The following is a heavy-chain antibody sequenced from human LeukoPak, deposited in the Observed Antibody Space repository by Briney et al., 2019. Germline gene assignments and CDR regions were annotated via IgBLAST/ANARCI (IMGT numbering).Heavy chain of an antibody. V-gene: IGHV4-38-2*02. CDR1: GHSISSGYY. J-gene: IGHJ3*02. Sequence: SETLSLTCTVSGHSISSGYYWGWIRQPPGKGLEWIGSIYHSGSTYYNPSLKSRVTISVDTSKNQFSLKLSSVTAADTAVYYCARRINWCEAFDIWGQGTMVTVSS. D-gene: IGHD2-15*01. CDR3: ARRINWCEAFDI. CDR2: IYHSGST.